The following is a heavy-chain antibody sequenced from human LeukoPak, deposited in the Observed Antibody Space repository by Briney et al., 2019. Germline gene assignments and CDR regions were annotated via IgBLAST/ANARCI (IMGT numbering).Heavy chain of an antibody. CDR3: AREEALGSGSFDY. V-gene: IGHV4-59*01. CDR1: GGSISTYY. J-gene: IGHJ4*02. CDR2: IYYSGST. Sequence: TSENLSLTCTVSGGSISTYYWSWIRQPPGKGLEWIGYIYYSGSTSYNPSLKSRVTISVDTSKNQFSLKLSSVTAADTAVYYCAREEALGSGSFDYWGQGTLVTVSS. D-gene: IGHD1-26*01.